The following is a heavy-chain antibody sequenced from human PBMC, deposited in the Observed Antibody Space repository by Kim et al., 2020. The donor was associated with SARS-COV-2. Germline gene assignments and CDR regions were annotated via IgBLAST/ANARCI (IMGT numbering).Heavy chain of an antibody. CDR1: GGSISNSDYY. CDR3: ASGYCTSSSCYPRYYFDS. CDR2: LYYGVTT. J-gene: IGHJ4*02. V-gene: IGHV4-39*01. Sequence: SETLSLTCTVSGGSISNSDYYWGWLRQPPGKGLEWIGSLYYGVTTYYNPSLKSRVTISVDTSKKQFSLRLTSVTAADTAVYYCASGYCTSSSCYPRYYFDSWGQGTLVTVSS. D-gene: IGHD2-2*01.